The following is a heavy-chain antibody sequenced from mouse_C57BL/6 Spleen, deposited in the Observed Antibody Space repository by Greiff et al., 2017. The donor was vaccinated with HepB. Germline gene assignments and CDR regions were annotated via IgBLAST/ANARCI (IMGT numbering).Heavy chain of an antibody. CDR1: GYTFTSYW. CDR3: ARYRSSNGGYFDV. CDR2: IHPNSGST. Sequence: VQLQQSGAELVKPGASVKLSCKASGYTFTSYWMHWVKQRPGQGLEWIGMIHPNSGSTNYNEKFKSKATLTVDKSSSTAYMQLSSLTSEDSAVYYCARYRSSNGGYFDVWGTGTTVTVSS. V-gene: IGHV1-64*01. D-gene: IGHD2-5*01. J-gene: IGHJ1*03.